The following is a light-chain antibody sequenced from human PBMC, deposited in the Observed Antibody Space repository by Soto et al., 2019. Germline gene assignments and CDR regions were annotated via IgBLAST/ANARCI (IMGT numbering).Light chain of an antibody. CDR2: AAS. CDR1: LGISTY. Sequence: DIQLTQSPSFLSASVGDRVTITCRASLGISTYLAWYQQKPGKAPNLLIYAASTLQSGVPPRFSGSGSGTEFTLTISSLQPEDFATYYCQQVNTYTFGPGTKVDIK. J-gene: IGKJ3*01. CDR3: QQVNTYT. V-gene: IGKV1-9*01.